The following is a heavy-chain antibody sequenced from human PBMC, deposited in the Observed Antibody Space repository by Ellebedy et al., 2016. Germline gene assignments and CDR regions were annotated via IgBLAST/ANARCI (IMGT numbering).Heavy chain of an antibody. CDR1: GFTVSINY. D-gene: IGHD4-17*01. J-gene: IGHJ4*02. Sequence: GESLKISXAASGFTVSINYMSWVRQAPGKGLEWVSTISAGSDTTRLADSVKGRFTISRDSSKNSVYLRMNNLRVEDTAVYYCRQGHYADLWGQGTLVTVSS. CDR2: ISAGSDTT. CDR3: RQGHYADL. V-gene: IGHV3-53*01.